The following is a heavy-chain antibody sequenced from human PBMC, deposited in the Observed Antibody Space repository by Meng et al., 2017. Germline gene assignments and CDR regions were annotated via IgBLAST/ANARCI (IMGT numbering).Heavy chain of an antibody. CDR3: AKEGGVVVPAAMDDY. J-gene: IGHJ4*02. Sequence: GESLKISCAASGFTFSDYYMSWIRQAPGKGLEWVSYISSSGSTIYYADSVKGRFTISRDNSKNTLYLQMNSLRAEDTAVYYCAKEGGVVVPAAMDDYWGQGTLVTVSS. CDR2: ISSSGSTI. V-gene: IGHV3-11*01. D-gene: IGHD2-2*01. CDR1: GFTFSDYY.